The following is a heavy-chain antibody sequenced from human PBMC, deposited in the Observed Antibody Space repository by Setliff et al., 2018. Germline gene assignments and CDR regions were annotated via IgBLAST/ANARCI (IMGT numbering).Heavy chain of an antibody. V-gene: IGHV4-34*01. Sequence: SETLSLSCAVYGGSFSGYYWSWIRQPPGKGLEWIGEINHSGSTNYNPSLKSRVTMSVDTSKNQFSLKLSSVTAADTAVYYCARGLSYYDSSGYLLAPYAFDIWGQGTMVTVSS. CDR2: INHSGST. CDR3: ARGLSYYDSSGYLLAPYAFDI. D-gene: IGHD3-22*01. J-gene: IGHJ3*02. CDR1: GGSFSGYY.